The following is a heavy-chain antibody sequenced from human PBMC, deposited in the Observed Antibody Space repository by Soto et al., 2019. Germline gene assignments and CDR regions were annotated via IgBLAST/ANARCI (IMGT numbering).Heavy chain of an antibody. CDR3: APLSVSLSGPYGIHV. V-gene: IGHV4-39*01. Sequence: SETLSLTCSVSGYSVTSSDYYWAWIRQRPGKGLEWIGSMFYSGLTYYNPSLKSRVTLSVDTSKKQFSVRLNSVTAADTAVYYCAPLSVSLSGPYGIHVWGQGTTVTVSS. CDR2: MFYSGLT. CDR1: GYSVTSSDYY. J-gene: IGHJ6*02. D-gene: IGHD2-21*01.